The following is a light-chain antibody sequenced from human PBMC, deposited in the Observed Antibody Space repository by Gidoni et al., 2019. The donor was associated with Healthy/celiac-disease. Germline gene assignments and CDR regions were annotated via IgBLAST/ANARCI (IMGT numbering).Light chain of an antibody. CDR2: GKH. CDR1: SLRSYY. Sequence: SSELTQDPAGSVALGQTVRITCQGDSLRSYYASWYQQKPGQAPVLVIYGKHNRPSGNPDRFPGSSSGNTASLTITGAQAEDEADYYCNSRDSSGNSFGGGTKLTVL. V-gene: IGLV3-19*01. CDR3: NSRDSSGNS. J-gene: IGLJ2*01.